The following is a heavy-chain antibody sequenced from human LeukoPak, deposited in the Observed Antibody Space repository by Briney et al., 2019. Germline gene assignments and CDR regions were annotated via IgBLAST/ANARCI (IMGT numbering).Heavy chain of an antibody. Sequence: SETLSLTCTVSGDSISSGNYYWSWIRQLPGKGLEWIGYMYYSGTTYYNPSLKSRVVMSVDTSQNQFSLQLSSVTAADTAVYYCARDLYGMDVWGQGTTVTVSS. CDR3: ARDLYGMDV. V-gene: IGHV4-31*03. CDR1: GDSISSGNYY. CDR2: MYYSGTT. J-gene: IGHJ6*02.